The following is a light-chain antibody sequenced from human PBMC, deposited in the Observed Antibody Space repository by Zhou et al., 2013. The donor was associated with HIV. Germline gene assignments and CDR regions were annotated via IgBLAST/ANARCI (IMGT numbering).Light chain of an antibody. CDR2: GAS. CDR1: QSVKTD. V-gene: IGKV3-15*01. Sequence: EIVLTQSPGTLSLSPGERVTLSCRASQSVKTDLAWYQQKPGQAPRLLIYGASTRATDIPARFRGSGSGTEFNLTITSLQAEDIAVYSCQHYNTWPWMFGQGTKVEVK. J-gene: IGKJ1*01. CDR3: QHYNTWPWM.